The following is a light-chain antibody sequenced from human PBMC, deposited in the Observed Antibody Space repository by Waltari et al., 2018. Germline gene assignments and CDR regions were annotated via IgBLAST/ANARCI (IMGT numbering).Light chain of an antibody. V-gene: IGLV8-61*01. CDR2: KEI. Sequence: WYRQTPGQPTHTLGYKEISRSSGVPVRFSGSIIGNTAAPTITGGQADDESDYYCSMYMGGDVGVFGGGTKLTIL. CDR3: SMYMGGDVGV. J-gene: IGLJ3*02.